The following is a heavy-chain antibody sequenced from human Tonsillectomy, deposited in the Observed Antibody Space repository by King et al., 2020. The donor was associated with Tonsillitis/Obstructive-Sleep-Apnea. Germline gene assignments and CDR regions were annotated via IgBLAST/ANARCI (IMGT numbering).Heavy chain of an antibody. D-gene: IGHD6-6*01. CDR1: GFTVSGNY. CDR3: ARRGVMSARRFDY. V-gene: IGHV3-66*04. Sequence: VQLVESGGGLVQPGGSLRLSCAASGFTVSGNYMTWVRQAPGKGLEWVSVIYSGGGTYYADPVKGRFTISRDNSKNTLFLQMNSLRAEDTAVYYCARRGVMSARRFDYWGQGTLVTVSS. J-gene: IGHJ4*02. CDR2: IYSGGGT.